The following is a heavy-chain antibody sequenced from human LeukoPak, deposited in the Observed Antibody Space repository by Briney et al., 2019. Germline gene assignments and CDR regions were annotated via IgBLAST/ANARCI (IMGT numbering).Heavy chain of an antibody. V-gene: IGHV3-7*05. CDR2: IKPDGSEE. CDR1: GFTFSTYW. J-gene: IGHJ4*02. CDR3: AKPSRSSSNEY. Sequence: GGSLRLSCAASGFTFSTYWMTWARQAPGKGLEWVATIKPDGSEEYYVDSVKGRCTISRDNAKNSLYLQMNSLRAEDTAVYYCAKPSRSSSNEYWGQGTLVTVSS. D-gene: IGHD6-13*01.